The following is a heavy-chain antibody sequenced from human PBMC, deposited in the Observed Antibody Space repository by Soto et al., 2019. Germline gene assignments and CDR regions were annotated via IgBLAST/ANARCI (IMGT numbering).Heavy chain of an antibody. CDR3: ARAYLGRLPRRADYYDAMDV. CDR2: LGAARDP. V-gene: IGHV3-13*05. Sequence: GGSLRLSCAASGFSFRDYDMHWVRQRKGKGLEWVSALGAARDPYYVGSVKGRFSVSRDNAQNSLFLQMINLRVDDTAVYFCARAYLGRLPRRADYYDAMDVWGRGTTVTVSS. D-gene: IGHD1-26*01. CDR1: GFSFRDYD. J-gene: IGHJ6*02.